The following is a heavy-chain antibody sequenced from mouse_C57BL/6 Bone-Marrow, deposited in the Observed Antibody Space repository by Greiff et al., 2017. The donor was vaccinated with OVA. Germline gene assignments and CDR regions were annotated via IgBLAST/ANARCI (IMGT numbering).Heavy chain of an antibody. Sequence: EVQVVESGGGLVQPGGSLKLSCAASGFTFSDYGMAWVRQAPRKGPEWVAFISNLAYSIYYADTVTGRFTISRENAKNTLYLEMSSLRSEDTAMYYCARHHDYDKDWYFDVWGTGTTVTVSS. V-gene: IGHV5-15*01. D-gene: IGHD2-4*01. J-gene: IGHJ1*03. CDR1: GFTFSDYG. CDR2: ISNLAYSI. CDR3: ARHHDYDKDWYFDV.